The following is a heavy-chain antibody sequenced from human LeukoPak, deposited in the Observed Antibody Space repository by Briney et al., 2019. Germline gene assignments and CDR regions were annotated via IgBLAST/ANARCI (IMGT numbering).Heavy chain of an antibody. J-gene: IGHJ4*02. V-gene: IGHV1-18*01. Sequence: EASVKVSCKASGYTFTSYSISWVRQAPGQGLAWMGWISAYNGNTNYAQKLQGRVTMTTDTSTSTAYMELRSLRSDDTAVYYCARSPRSSSSYGYWGQGTLVTVSS. CDR3: ARSPRSSSSYGY. D-gene: IGHD6-6*01. CDR1: GYTFTSYS. CDR2: ISAYNGNT.